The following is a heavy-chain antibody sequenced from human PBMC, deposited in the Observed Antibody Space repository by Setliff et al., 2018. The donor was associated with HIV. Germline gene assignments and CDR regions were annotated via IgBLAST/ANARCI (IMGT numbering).Heavy chain of an antibody. CDR1: GDSISSSSYY. Sequence: ETLSLTCTVSGDSISSSSYYWGWIRQPPGKGLEWIGSIYYSGSTYSNPSLKSRVTISADTSKNQISLKLNSVTAADTAVYYCARGIGPLPNWENFYYSMDVWGKGTTVTVSS. J-gene: IGHJ6*03. CDR2: IYYSGST. CDR3: ARGIGPLPNWENFYYSMDV. D-gene: IGHD1-26*01. V-gene: IGHV4-39*01.